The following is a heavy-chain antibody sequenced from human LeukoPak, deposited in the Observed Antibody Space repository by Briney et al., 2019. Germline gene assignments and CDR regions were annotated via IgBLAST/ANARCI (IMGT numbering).Heavy chain of an antibody. J-gene: IGHJ4*02. CDR3: ARDRQLQYFDY. V-gene: IGHV3-33*01. Sequence: GTSLRLSCAASGFTFRNHGMHWVRQAPGKGLEWVAVIWYDGSNQLYADSVKGRFTISRDNSKNTLHLQMNSLRAEDTAVYYCARDRQLQYFDYWGRGTLVTVSS. D-gene: IGHD3-9*01. CDR2: IWYDGSNQ. CDR1: GFTFRNHG.